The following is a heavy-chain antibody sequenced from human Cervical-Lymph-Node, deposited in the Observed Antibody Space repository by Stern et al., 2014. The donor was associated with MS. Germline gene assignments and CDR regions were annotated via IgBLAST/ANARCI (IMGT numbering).Heavy chain of an antibody. V-gene: IGHV5-51*01. CDR3: ARKGITTSGNNWFDP. D-gene: IGHD2/OR15-2a*01. Sequence: MQLVQSGAEVKKPGESLKISCKGSGYSFTSYWIGWVRQMPGQGLEWMGIIYPGDSDTRYSPSIQGQFIMSADKSVSTAFLQWSSLKASDTAMYYCARKGITTSGNNWFDPWGQGTLVTVSS. J-gene: IGHJ5*02. CDR2: IYPGDSDT. CDR1: GYSFTSYW.